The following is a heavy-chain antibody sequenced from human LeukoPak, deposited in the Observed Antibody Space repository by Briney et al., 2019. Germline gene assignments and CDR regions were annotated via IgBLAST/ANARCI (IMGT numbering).Heavy chain of an antibody. J-gene: IGHJ4*02. V-gene: IGHV4-34*01. D-gene: IGHD3-3*01. CDR3: ARVPLRFLEPFDY. Sequence: PSETLSLTCAVYGGSVSGYYWSWIRQPPEKGLEWIGEISHRGRTHYTPSLQSRVTMSVDTSKNRFALNLNSVTAADTAVYYCARVPLRFLEPFDYWGQGILVTVSS. CDR1: GGSVSGYY. CDR2: ISHRGRT.